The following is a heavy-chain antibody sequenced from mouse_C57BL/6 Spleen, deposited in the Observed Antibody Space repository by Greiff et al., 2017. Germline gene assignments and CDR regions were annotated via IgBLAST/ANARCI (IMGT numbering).Heavy chain of an antibody. CDR1: GFTFSSYG. CDR3: ARQSNYNFDV. CDR2: ISSGGSYT. D-gene: IGHD2-5*01. Sequence: EVMLVESGGDLVKPGGSLKLSCAASGFTFSSYGMSWVRQTPDKRLEWVATISSGGSYTYYPDSVKGRFTISRDNAKNTLYLQMSSLKSEDTAMYYCARQSNYNFDVWGTGTTVTVSS. J-gene: IGHJ1*03. V-gene: IGHV5-6*01.